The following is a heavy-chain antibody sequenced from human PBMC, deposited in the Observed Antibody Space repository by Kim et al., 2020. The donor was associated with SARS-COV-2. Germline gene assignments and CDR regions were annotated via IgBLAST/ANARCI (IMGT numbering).Heavy chain of an antibody. Sequence: KGRFTISRDNSKNTLYLQMNSLRAEDTAVYYCAKDRSRFGELSPTYYFDYWGQGTLVTVSS. CDR3: AKDRSRFGELSPTYYFDY. J-gene: IGHJ4*02. D-gene: IGHD3-10*01. V-gene: IGHV3-23*01.